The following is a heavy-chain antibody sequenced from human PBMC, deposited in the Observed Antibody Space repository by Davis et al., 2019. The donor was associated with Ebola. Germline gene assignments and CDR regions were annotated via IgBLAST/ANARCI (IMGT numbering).Heavy chain of an antibody. J-gene: IGHJ6*03. V-gene: IGHV1-18*04. CDR3: AMGYCSSTSCYNRPLDYYYMDV. CDR2: ISAYNGNT. CDR1: GYTFTSYG. D-gene: IGHD2-2*02. Sequence: ASVKVSCKASGYTFTSYGISWVRQAPGQGLEWMGWISAYNGNTNYAQKLQGRVTMTTDTSTSTAYMELRSLRSDDTAVYYCAMGYCSSTSCYNRPLDYYYMDVWGKGTTVTVSS.